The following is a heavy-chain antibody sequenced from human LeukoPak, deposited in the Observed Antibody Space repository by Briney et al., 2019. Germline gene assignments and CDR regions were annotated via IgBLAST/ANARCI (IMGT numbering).Heavy chain of an antibody. CDR2: MNPNSGNT. J-gene: IGHJ4*02. D-gene: IGHD3-22*01. CDR1: GYTFTSYD. V-gene: IGHV1-8*03. CDR3: ARYAYYDSSGYVDY. Sequence: ASVKVSCKASGYTFTSYDINWVRQATGKGVEWMGWMNPNSGNTGYAQKFQGRVTITTNTSISTSYMELSSLRSEDTAVYYCARYAYYDSSGYVDYWGQGTLVTVSS.